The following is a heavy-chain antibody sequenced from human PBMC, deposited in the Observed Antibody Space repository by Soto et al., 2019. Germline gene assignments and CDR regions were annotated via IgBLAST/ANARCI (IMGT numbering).Heavy chain of an antibody. CDR3: ARTQITMVRGVITTTIIDF. D-gene: IGHD3-10*01. V-gene: IGHV2-70*11. Sequence: SGPTLVNPTQPLTLPCTFSGFSLTKSGTSGSWIRQPPVKALEWLARIDWDDDKYYSTSLKTRLTISKDTSKNQVVLTMTNLDPVDTATYYCARTQITMVRGVITTTIIDFWGQGTLVTVSS. J-gene: IGHJ4*02. CDR2: IDWDDDK. CDR1: GFSLTKSGTS.